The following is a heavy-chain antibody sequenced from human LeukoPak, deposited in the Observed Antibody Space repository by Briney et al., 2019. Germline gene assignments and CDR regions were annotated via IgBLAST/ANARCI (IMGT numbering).Heavy chain of an antibody. CDR1: GFTFSSYS. D-gene: IGHD1-26*01. CDR2: IRSSSSYI. V-gene: IGHV3-21*01. CDR3: AREGVGATTPLDY. Sequence: GGSLRLSCAASGFTFSSYSMNWVRQAPGKGLEWVSSIRSSSSYIYYADSVKGPFTISRDNAKNSLYLQMNSLRAEDTAVYYCAREGVGATTPLDYWGQGTLVTVSS. J-gene: IGHJ4*02.